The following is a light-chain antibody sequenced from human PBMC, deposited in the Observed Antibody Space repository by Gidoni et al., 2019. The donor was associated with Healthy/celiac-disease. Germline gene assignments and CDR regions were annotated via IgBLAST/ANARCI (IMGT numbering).Light chain of an antibody. V-gene: IGKV1-5*01. CDR1: QSISSW. CDR3: QQYNSYSWT. CDR2: DAS. Sequence: DIQMTQSPSTLSASVGDRVTITSRASQSISSWLAWYQQKPGKAPNLLIYDASSLESGVPSRFSGSGSGTEFTLTISSLQPDDFATYYCQQYNSYSWTFXQXTKVXIK. J-gene: IGKJ1*01.